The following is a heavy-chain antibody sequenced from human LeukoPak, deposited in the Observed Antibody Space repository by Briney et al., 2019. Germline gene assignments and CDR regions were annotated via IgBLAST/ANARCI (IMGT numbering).Heavy chain of an antibody. V-gene: IGHV3-21*01. CDR3: ARDRIAVADNWFDP. CDR1: GFTFSSYS. J-gene: IGHJ5*02. CDR2: ISSSSSYI. D-gene: IGHD6-19*01. Sequence: PGGSLRLSCAASGFTFSSYSMNWVRQAPGKGLEWVSWISSSSSYIYYADSVKGRFTISRDNAKNSLYLQMNSLSAEDTAVYYCARDRIAVADNWFDPWGQGTLVTVSS.